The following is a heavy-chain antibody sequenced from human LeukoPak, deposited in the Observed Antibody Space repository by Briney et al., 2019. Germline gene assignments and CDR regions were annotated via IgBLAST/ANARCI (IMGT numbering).Heavy chain of an antibody. V-gene: IGHV1-46*01. J-gene: IGHJ5*02. Sequence: ASVKVSCKASGYTFTGYYMHWVRQAPGQGLGWMGIINPSGGSTSYAQKFQGRVTMTWDTSISTAYMALSSLRSDDTAVYYCTSDTYYYDSTGLGHWFDPWGQGTLVTVSS. CDR1: GYTFTGYY. CDR2: INPSGGST. D-gene: IGHD3-22*01. CDR3: TSDTYYYDSTGLGHWFDP.